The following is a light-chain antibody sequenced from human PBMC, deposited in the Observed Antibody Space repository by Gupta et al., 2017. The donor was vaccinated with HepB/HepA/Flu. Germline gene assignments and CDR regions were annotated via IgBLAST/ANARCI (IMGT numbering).Light chain of an antibody. J-gene: IGLJ2*01. Sequence: SSELTRDPAVSVALGQTVRITCQGYSLRSYYASWYQQKPGQAPVLVIYGKNNRPSGIPDRFSGSSSGNTASLTITGAQAEDEADYYCNSRDSSGNNVVFGGGTKLTVL. CDR3: NSRDSSGNNVV. CDR1: SLRSYY. CDR2: GKN. V-gene: IGLV3-19*01.